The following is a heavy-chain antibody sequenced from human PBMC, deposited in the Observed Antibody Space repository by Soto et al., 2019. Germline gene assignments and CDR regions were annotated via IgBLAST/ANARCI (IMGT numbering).Heavy chain of an antibody. CDR2: IRSEAYGGTT. V-gene: IGHV3-49*04. Sequence: GGSLRLSCTASGFTFGDYALSWVRQAPGKGLEWVSFIRSEAYGGTTEYAASVKGRFTISRDDSKSIGYLQMNNLKTEDTAVYYCSVTTLSSAWPWIGFDYWGQGALVTVSS. CDR3: SVTTLSSAWPWIGFDY. J-gene: IGHJ4*02. CDR1: GFTFGDYA. D-gene: IGHD6-19*01.